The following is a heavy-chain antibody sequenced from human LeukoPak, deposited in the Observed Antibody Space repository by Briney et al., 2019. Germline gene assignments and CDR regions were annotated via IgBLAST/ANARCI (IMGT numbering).Heavy chain of an antibody. Sequence: LSGGSLRLSCAASGINFRSSGMHWVRQVPGKGLEWVTFIQNDGSDKYYAASVKGRFTISRDNSKNTVYLHMASLRADDTALYYCAREGGRAVPGRFDQWGQGTLVTVSS. J-gene: IGHJ4*02. CDR1: GINFRSSG. D-gene: IGHD6-13*01. CDR3: AREGGRAVPGRFDQ. V-gene: IGHV3-30*02. CDR2: IQNDGSDK.